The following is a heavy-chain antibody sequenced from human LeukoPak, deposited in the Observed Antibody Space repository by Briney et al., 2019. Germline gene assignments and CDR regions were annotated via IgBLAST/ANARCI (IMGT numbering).Heavy chain of an antibody. V-gene: IGHV4-39*07. CDR1: AGSISSTSYD. Sequence: SETLSLTCTVSAGSISSTSYDWAWIRQPPGKGLECIGYIYYNGFTNYNPSLKSRGTISGDTSKNQFSLRLSSVTAADTAVYYCARVGREPRPNWFDPWGQGTLVIVSS. CDR2: IYYNGFT. J-gene: IGHJ5*02. CDR3: ARVGREPRPNWFDP. D-gene: IGHD1-14*01.